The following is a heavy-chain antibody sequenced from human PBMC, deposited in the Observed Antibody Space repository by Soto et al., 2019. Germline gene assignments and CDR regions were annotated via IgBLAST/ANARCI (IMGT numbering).Heavy chain of an antibody. CDR3: TTVFDF. CDR1: GLTLADYG. V-gene: IGHV3-74*01. Sequence: PGGSLRLSCATSGLTLADYGMHWVRQDPGKGLVWVSRIDSGGSDTSYADSVRGRFTISRDIARNMLYLQMNSLRAEDTAIYYCTTVFDFWGQGTLVTAPQ. J-gene: IGHJ4*02. CDR2: IDSGGSDT.